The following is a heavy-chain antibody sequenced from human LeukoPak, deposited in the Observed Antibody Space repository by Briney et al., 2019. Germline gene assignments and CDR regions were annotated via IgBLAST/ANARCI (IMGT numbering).Heavy chain of an antibody. CDR2: IYYSGST. J-gene: IGHJ4*02. Sequence: SETLSLTCTVSGGSISSYYWSWIRQPPGKGLEWIGYIYYSGSTNYNPSLKSRVTISVDTSKNQFSLKLSSLTAADTAVYYCARQGGYDFWSGYTLYFDYWGQGTLVTVSS. D-gene: IGHD3-3*01. V-gene: IGHV4-59*08. CDR1: GGSISSYY. CDR3: ARQGGYDFWSGYTLYFDY.